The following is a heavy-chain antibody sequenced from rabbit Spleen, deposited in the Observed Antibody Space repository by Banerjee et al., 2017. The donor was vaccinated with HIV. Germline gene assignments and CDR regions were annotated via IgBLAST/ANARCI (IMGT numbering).Heavy chain of an antibody. V-gene: IGHV1S7*01. J-gene: IGHJ4*01. CDR2: IDPVFGSA. CDR3: ATSDSSDDRYFGL. Sequence: QLKESGGGLVQPGGSLKLSCKASGFDFSSYYMSWVRQAPGKGLEWTGYIDPVFGSAYYASWVNGRFSISRENTQNTVSLQLNSLTAADTATYFCATSDSSDDRYFGLWGPGTLVTVS. D-gene: IGHD5-1*01. CDR1: GFDFSSYY.